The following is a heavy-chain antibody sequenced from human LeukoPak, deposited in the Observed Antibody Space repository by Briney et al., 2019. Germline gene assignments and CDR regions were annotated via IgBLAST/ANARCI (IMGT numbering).Heavy chain of an antibody. CDR1: GGSISSGDYY. V-gene: IGHV4-30-4*08. Sequence: PSETLSLTXTVSGGSISSGDYYWSWIRQPPGTGLEWIGYIYYSGSTYYNPSLESRVTISVDTSKNQFSLKLSSVTAADTAVYYCASRIIAVAGMFVYWGQGTLVTVSS. CDR3: ASRIIAVAGMFVY. J-gene: IGHJ4*02. D-gene: IGHD6-19*01. CDR2: IYYSGST.